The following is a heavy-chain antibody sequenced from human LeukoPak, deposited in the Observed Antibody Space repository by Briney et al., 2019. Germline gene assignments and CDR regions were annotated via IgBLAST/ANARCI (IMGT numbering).Heavy chain of an antibody. CDR2: ISNTGANT. D-gene: IGHD3-3*01. CDR3: ARSGNFGVVIRTPYGAFDI. CDR1: GFSFSTYA. V-gene: IGHV3-23*01. Sequence: PGGSLRLSCAASGFSFSTYALYWVRQAPGKGLEWVSRISNTGANTYYADSVKGRFTISRDNSKNTLYLQMNSLRAEDTAVYYCARSGNFGVVIRTPYGAFDIWGQGTMVTVSS. J-gene: IGHJ3*02.